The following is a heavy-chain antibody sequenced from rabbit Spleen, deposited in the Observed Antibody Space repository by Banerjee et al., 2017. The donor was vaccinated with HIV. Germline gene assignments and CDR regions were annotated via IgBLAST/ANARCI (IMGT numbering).Heavy chain of an antibody. V-gene: IGHV1S40*01. CDR1: GFSFSSTYY. J-gene: IGHJ4*01. Sequence: QSLEESGGDLVKPGASLTLTCTASGFSFSSTYYMCWVRQAPGKGPEWIACIDNGDGSTYYASWAKGRFTISKTSSTTVTLQMTSLTAADTATYFCARNDAGGSWSFNLWGPGTLVTVS. CDR2: IDNGDGST. CDR3: ARNDAGGSWSFNL. D-gene: IGHD8-1*01.